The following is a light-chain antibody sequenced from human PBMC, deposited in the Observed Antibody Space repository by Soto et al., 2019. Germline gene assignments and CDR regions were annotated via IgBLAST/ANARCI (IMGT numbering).Light chain of an antibody. Sequence: PGERATLSCSTIQSVWSSYLAWYLQRPGQAPRLLIYGASTRATGIPARFSGSGSGTEFTLSISSLQSEDFGVYYCQQYNNWPPITFGQGTRLEIK. V-gene: IGKV3-15*01. J-gene: IGKJ5*01. CDR3: QQYNNWPPIT. CDR1: QSVWSSY. CDR2: GAS.